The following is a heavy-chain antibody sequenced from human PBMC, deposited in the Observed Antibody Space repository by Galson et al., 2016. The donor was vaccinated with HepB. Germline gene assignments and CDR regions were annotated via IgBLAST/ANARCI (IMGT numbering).Heavy chain of an antibody. V-gene: IGHV2-5*01. CDR3: AREISGSDGRGNWFGP. D-gene: IGHD3-10*01. CDR1: GFSLTSSGLG. J-gene: IGHJ5*02. CDR2: IYWNDGT. Sequence: PALVKPTQTLTLTCTFSGFSLTSSGLGVGWIRQTPGKALEWLALIYWNDGTRYSPSLRSRLTITKDTSKNQVVLTMTNMDPVDTATYYCAREISGSDGRGNWFGPWGQGTLVTLTS.